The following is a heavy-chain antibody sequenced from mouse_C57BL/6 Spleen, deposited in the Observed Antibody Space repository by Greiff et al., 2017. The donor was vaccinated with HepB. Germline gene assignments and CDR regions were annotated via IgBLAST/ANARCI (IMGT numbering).Heavy chain of an antibody. CDR1: GFNIKDDY. J-gene: IGHJ2*01. Sequence: VQLQQSGAELVRPGASVKLSCTASGFNIKDDYMHWVKQRPEQGLEWIGWIDPENGDTEYASKFQGKATITADTSSNTAYLQLSSLTSEDTAVYYCTTWYRNFDYWGQGTTLTVSS. CDR2: IDPENGDT. V-gene: IGHV14-4*01. D-gene: IGHD1-1*02. CDR3: TTWYRNFDY.